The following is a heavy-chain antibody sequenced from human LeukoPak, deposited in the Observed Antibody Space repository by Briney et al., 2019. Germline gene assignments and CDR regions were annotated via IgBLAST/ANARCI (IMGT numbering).Heavy chain of an antibody. V-gene: IGHV3-21*01. Sequence: GGSLRLSCAASGYTFSSYSINWVRQAPGKGLEWVSPISVRSNYIYYADSVRGRFRISRDDARDSLYLQMNSLRAEDTAVYYCVRLRRNSDTTGFYYYYDFWGQGTLVTVSS. CDR2: ISVRSNYI. D-gene: IGHD3-22*01. CDR1: GYTFSSYS. J-gene: IGHJ4*02. CDR3: VRLRRNSDTTGFYYYYDF.